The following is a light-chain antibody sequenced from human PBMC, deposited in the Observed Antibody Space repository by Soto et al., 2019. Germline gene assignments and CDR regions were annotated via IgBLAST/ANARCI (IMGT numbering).Light chain of an antibody. J-gene: IGLJ2*01. V-gene: IGLV1-44*01. CDR3: AAWDDILNGVL. CDR1: SSNIGSNT. CDR2: SYN. Sequence: QSVLTQPPSASGTPGQRVIISCSGSSSNIGSNTVNWYQQIPGTAPKLLIYSYNQRPSGVPDRFSGSKSDTSASLAISGLQSEDEAEYYCAAWDDILNGVLFGGGTKSPS.